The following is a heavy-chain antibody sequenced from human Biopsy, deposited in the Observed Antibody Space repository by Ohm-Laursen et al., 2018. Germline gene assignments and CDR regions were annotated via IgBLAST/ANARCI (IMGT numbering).Heavy chain of an antibody. CDR1: GGSFSTYT. J-gene: IGHJ4*02. D-gene: IGHD2-8*01. CDR2: INCKTGAT. V-gene: IGHV1-2*02. CDR3: ARDPLNGHKHFDY. Sequence: SVKVSCKASGGSFSTYTISWVRQAPGQGLEWLGYINCKTGATNYAQKFQGTVTMTRDTSISTAYLALGSLRSADTAIYYCARDPLNGHKHFDYWGQGSLVTVSS.